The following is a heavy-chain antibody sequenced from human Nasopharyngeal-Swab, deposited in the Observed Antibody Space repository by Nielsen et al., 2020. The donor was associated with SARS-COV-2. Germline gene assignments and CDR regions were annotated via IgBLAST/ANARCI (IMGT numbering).Heavy chain of an antibody. CDR1: GFTFTSSA. CDR3: AAYSSGPYYYYYGMDV. J-gene: IGHJ6*02. CDR2: IVVGSGNT. D-gene: IGHD4-11*01. V-gene: IGHV1-58*01. Sequence: PVKVSCKASGFTFTSSAVQWVRQARGPRLEWIGWIVVGSGNTNYAQKFQERVTITRDMSTSTAYMELSSLRSEDTAVYYCAAYSSGPYYYYYGMDVWGQGTTVTVSS.